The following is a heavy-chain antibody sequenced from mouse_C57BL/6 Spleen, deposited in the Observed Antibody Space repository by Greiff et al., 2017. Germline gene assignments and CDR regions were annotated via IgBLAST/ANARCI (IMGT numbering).Heavy chain of an antibody. D-gene: IGHD4-1*01. CDR3: ARSLGGGFAY. CDR2: INPSSGYT. J-gene: IGHJ3*01. Sequence: VKVVESGAELARPGASVKMSCKASGYTFTSYTMHWVKQRPGQGLEWIGYINPSSGYTKYNQKFKDKATLTADKSSSTAYMQLSSLTSEDSAVYYCARSLGGGFAYWGQGTLVTVSA. CDR1: GYTFTSYT. V-gene: IGHV1-4*01.